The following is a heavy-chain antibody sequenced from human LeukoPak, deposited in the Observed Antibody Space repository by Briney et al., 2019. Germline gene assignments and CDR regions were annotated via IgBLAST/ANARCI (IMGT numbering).Heavy chain of an antibody. D-gene: IGHD3-22*01. V-gene: IGHV3-74*01. CDR1: GFIFSRYW. CDR2: INPDATST. J-gene: IGHJ3*02. CDR3: ASLTHYNSRSFAFDI. Sequence: PGGSLRLSCAASGFIFSRYWMYWVRQAPGKGLVWVSHINPDATSTNYGDFVKGRFTISRDNAKNTLYLQMNSLRVEDTALYFCASLTHYNSRSFAFDIWGPGTMVTVSS.